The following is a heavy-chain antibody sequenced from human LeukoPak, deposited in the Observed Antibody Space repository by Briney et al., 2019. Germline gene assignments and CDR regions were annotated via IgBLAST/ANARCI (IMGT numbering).Heavy chain of an antibody. CDR1: GFTFDDYA. D-gene: IGHD2-2*01. Sequence: QPGGSPRLSCAASGFTFDDYAMHWVRQAPGKSLEWVSLISGDGGSTNYADSVKGRFTISRDNSKNSLYLQMNSLTTEDTALYYCTRDPYCSSTSCYGWFDPWGQGTMVIVSS. J-gene: IGHJ5*01. CDR2: ISGDGGST. V-gene: IGHV3-43*02. CDR3: TRDPYCSSTSCYGWFDP.